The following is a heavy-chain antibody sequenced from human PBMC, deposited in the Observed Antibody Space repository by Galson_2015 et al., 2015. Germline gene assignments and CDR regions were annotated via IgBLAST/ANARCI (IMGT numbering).Heavy chain of an antibody. V-gene: IGHV3-33*01. CDR3: ARLATRRYNYAAIDF. Sequence: SLRISCAASGFIFSNYGMHWVRQAPGKGVEWVAVTWYDGSYKNYADSMKGRFTISRDSSKSTLYLQMNRLRAEDNAVYYCARLATRRYNYAAIDFWGQGTKVTVSS. D-gene: IGHD6-6*01. J-gene: IGHJ6*02. CDR2: TWYDGSYK. CDR1: GFIFSNYG.